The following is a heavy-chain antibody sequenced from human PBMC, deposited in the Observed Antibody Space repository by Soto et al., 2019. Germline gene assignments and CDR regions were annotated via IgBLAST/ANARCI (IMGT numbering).Heavy chain of an antibody. CDR1: GDSVSSNSAA. CDR2: TYYRSKWYN. CDR3: ARVGSTSGWSLAWYFDY. J-gene: IGHJ4*02. D-gene: IGHD3-22*01. Sequence: PSQTLSLTCAISGDSVSSNSAAWNWIRQSPSRGLEWLGRTYYRSKWYNDYAVSVKSRITINPDTSKNQFSLQLNSVTPEDTAVYYCARVGSTSGWSLAWYFDYWGQGTLVTVSS. V-gene: IGHV6-1*01.